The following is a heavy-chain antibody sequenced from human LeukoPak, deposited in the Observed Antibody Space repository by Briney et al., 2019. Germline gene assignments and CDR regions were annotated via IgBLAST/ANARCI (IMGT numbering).Heavy chain of an antibody. J-gene: IGHJ5*02. V-gene: IGHV3-30*04. CDR1: GFIFSTYT. D-gene: IGHD3-10*01. CDR3: ANSRGHGSGNL. CDR2: ISYDGSNK. Sequence: GGSLRLSCAASGFIFSTYTMNWVRQAPGKGLEWVAVISYDGSNKYYADSAKGRFTISRDNSKNTVYLQMDSLRAEDTAVYYCANSRGHGSGNLWGQGTLVTVSS.